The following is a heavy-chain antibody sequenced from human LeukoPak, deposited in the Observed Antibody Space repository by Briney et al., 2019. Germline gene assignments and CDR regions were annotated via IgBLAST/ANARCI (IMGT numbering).Heavy chain of an antibody. V-gene: IGHV4-39*07. Sequence: SETLSLTCTVSGGSISSSSYYWGWIRQPPGKGLEWIGSIYYGGSTYYNPSLKSRVTISVDTSKNQFSLKLSSVTAADTAVYYCARDRGSSSAFFDYWGQGTLVTVSS. CDR2: IYYGGST. D-gene: IGHD6-6*01. J-gene: IGHJ4*02. CDR3: ARDRGSSSAFFDY. CDR1: GGSISSSSYY.